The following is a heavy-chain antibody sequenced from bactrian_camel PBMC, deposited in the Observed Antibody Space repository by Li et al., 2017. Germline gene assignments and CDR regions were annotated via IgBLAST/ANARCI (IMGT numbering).Heavy chain of an antibody. V-gene: IGHV3S1*01. CDR1: GFTFSSYW. J-gene: IGHJ6*01. CDR3: AAWWSVGF. D-gene: IGHD7*01. CDR2: IDTGGGNT. Sequence: HVQLVESGGGVVQPGGSLRLSCAASGFTFSSYWMYWVRQAPGKGLEWVSGIDTGGGNTYYADSVKGRFTISRDNAKNTLYLQMNSLKTEDTAEYYCAAWWSVGFWGQGTQVTVS.